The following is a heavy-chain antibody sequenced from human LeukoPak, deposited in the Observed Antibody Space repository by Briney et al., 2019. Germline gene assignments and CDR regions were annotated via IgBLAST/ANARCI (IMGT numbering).Heavy chain of an antibody. Sequence: PGGSLRLSCAASGFTFSSYAMHWVRQAPGKGLEWVAVISYDGSNKYYADSVKGRFTISRDNSKNTLYLQMNSLRAEDTAVYYCARDRSGLGWLQLKHDAFDIWGQGTMVTVSS. CDR2: ISYDGSNK. J-gene: IGHJ3*02. CDR3: ARDRSGLGWLQLKHDAFDI. V-gene: IGHV3-30-3*01. D-gene: IGHD5-24*01. CDR1: GFTFSSYA.